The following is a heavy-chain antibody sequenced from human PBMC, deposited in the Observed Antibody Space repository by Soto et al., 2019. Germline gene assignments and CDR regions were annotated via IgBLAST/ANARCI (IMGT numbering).Heavy chain of an antibody. CDR3: ARDRMPDSYFGHI. V-gene: IGHV3-11*01. Sequence: GGALRLSFADYIFAFSDYQMIWLRHAPGKGLEWISHISNSGGIIEYAEYVKGRFCISRDNDKSAVYLQMNNLRAEDTAIYYCARDRMPDSYFGHIWGQGITVNVS. J-gene: IGHJ3*02. CDR1: IFAFSDYQ. D-gene: IGHD1-26*01. CDR2: ISNSGGII.